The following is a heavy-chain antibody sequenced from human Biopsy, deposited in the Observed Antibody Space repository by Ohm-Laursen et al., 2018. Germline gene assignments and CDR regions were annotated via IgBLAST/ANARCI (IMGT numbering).Heavy chain of an antibody. D-gene: IGHD4-23*01. Sequence: SLRLSCSAPGFSFSDYHMRWIRQAPGRGLEWVSYISGGGTIYYGDSMKGRVTISRDNAKNSLYLQMHSLRAKDTAVYYCARDTRWSPYSMDVWGQGTTVTVSS. J-gene: IGHJ6*02. CDR2: ISGGGTI. V-gene: IGHV3-11*01. CDR1: GFSFSDYH. CDR3: ARDTRWSPYSMDV.